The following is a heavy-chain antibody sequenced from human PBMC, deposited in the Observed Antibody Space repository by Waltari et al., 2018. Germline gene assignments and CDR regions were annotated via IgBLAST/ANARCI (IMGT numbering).Heavy chain of an antibody. CDR3: ARGAAAGKGAHWFDP. V-gene: IGHV1-8*01. J-gene: IGHJ5*02. D-gene: IGHD6-13*01. Sequence: QVLLVQSGAEVKEPGASVRVPCKATGYTFTDFDINGVQQATGLGPEWMGWMNPNSGNTGYGERFQDRLIMTRSTSITTAYMERTGLTSEDTAIYYCARGAAAGKGAHWFDPWGQGTLVIVSS. CDR1: GYTFTDFD. CDR2: MNPNSGNT.